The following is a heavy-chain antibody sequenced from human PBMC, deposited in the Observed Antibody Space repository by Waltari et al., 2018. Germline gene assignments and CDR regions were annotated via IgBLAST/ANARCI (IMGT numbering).Heavy chain of an antibody. J-gene: IGHJ2*01. CDR3: ARGDVAARSYWYFDL. CDR1: GFTVSSNY. CDR2: IYSGGST. V-gene: IGHV3-53*01. Sequence: EVQLVESGGGLIQPGGSLRLSCAASGFTVSSNYMSWVRQAPGKGLEWVSVIYSGGSTDYADSVKGRFTISRDNSKNTLYLQMNSLRAEDTAVYYCARGDVAARSYWYFDLWGRGTLVTVSS. D-gene: IGHD6-6*01.